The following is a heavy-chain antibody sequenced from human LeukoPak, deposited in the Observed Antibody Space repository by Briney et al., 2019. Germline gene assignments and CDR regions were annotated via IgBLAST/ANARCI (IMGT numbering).Heavy chain of an antibody. J-gene: IGHJ4*02. CDR2: ISISSRSI. CDR1: VFTFSRYS. CDR3: AGVLLAAGGVLDY. D-gene: IGHD3-16*01. Sequence: GRSLRLTRAASVFTFSRYSMNWVPGAPRKGLEGVSSISISSRSISNEDSVKGRFTISRDNAKNSLYLRMNSLRAEDTAVYYCAGVLLAAGGVLDYWGQGALVTVSS. V-gene: IGHV3-21*01.